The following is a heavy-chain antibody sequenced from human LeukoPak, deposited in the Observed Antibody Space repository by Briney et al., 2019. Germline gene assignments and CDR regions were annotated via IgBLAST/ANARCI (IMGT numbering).Heavy chain of an antibody. CDR2: IIPIFGTA. CDR3: ARDLLDCSSTSCYPRGGFDY. V-gene: IGHV1-69*13. D-gene: IGHD2-2*01. Sequence: SVKVSCKASGGTFISYAISWVRQAPGQGLEWMGGIIPIFGTANYAQKFQGRVTITADESTSTAYMELSSLRSEDTAVYYCARDLLDCSSTSCYPRGGFDYWGQGTLVTVSS. CDR1: GGTFISYA. J-gene: IGHJ4*02.